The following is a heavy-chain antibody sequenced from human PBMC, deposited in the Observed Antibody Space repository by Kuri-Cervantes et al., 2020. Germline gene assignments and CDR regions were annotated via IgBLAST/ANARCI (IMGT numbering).Heavy chain of an antibody. CDR2: INPSGGST. Sequence: ASVKVSCKASGYTFTSYYMHWVRQAPGQGLEWMGIINPSGGSTSYAQKFQGRVTMTRDTSMSTVYMELSSLRSEDTAVYYCARDGGKLELVGAFDIWGQGTMVTVSS. J-gene: IGHJ3*02. D-gene: IGHD1-7*01. V-gene: IGHV1-46*01. CDR1: GYTFTSYY. CDR3: ARDGGKLELVGAFDI.